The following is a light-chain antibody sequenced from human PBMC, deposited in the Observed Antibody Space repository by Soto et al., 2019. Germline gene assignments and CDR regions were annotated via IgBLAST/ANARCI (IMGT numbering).Light chain of an antibody. Sequence: QSALTQPASVSGSPGQSITISCTGTNGDVGSYDLVSWYQRYPGEAPKLIIYEVNKRPSGISNRFSGSKSGNTASLTISGLQAEDEAEYDCCSYAGSNSLIFGGGIKLTVL. CDR1: NGDVGSYDL. CDR2: EVN. J-gene: IGLJ2*01. CDR3: CSYAGSNSLI. V-gene: IGLV2-23*02.